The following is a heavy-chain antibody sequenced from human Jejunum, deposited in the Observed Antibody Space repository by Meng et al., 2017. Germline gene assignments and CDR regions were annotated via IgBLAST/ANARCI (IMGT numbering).Heavy chain of an antibody. Sequence: QVQRRQSGPGLETPSQPLSLACAISGDSVSSNSAAWNWIRQSPSRGLEWLGRTYYRSKYYNDYALSVKSRITINPDTSKNQFSLQLNSVTPEDTAIYYCARDWGDVRGGFDFWGQGTLVTVSS. CDR1: GDSVSSNSAA. D-gene: IGHD3-10*02. V-gene: IGHV6-1*01. CDR3: ARDWGDVRGGFDF. CDR2: TYYRSKYYN. J-gene: IGHJ4*02.